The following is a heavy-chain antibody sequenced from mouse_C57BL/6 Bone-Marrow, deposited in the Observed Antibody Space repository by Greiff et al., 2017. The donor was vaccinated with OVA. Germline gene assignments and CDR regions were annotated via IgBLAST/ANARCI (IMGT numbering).Heavy chain of an antibody. Sequence: VKLQESGAELVRPGTSVKVSCKASGYAFTNYLIEWVKQRPGQGLEWIGVINPGSGGTNYNEKFKGKATLTADKSSSTAYMQLSSLTSEDSAVYFCARSRYYYGSSYGNFDVWGTGTTVTVSS. CDR3: ARSRYYYGSSYGNFDV. J-gene: IGHJ1*03. V-gene: IGHV1-54*01. CDR1: GYAFTNYL. D-gene: IGHD1-1*01. CDR2: INPGSGGT.